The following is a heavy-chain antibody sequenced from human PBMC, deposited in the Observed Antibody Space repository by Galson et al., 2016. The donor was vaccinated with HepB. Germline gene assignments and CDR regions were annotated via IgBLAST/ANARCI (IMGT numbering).Heavy chain of an antibody. J-gene: IGHJ4*02. D-gene: IGHD7-27*01. CDR1: GFTFVDYD. Sequence: SLRLSCATSGFTFVDYDMSWFRQAPGKGLEWVGFTRSKAYGGTTEYAASVKGRFTISRDDSRSIAYLQMNSLKTEDTAVYYCTRGRDNTLGTPPFDYWGQGALVTVSS. CDR2: TRSKAYGGTT. V-gene: IGHV3-49*03. CDR3: TRGRDNTLGTPPFDY.